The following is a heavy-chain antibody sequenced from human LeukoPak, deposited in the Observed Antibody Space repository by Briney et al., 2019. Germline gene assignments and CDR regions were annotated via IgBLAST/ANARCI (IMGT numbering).Heavy chain of an antibody. CDR1: GFTFSSYG. Sequence: GGSLRLSCAASGFTFSSYGMHWVRQAPGKGLEWVAVISYDGSNKYYADSVKGRFTISRDNSKNMVFVHMNSLRAEDTAVYYCAKGPVTGYRTSFLDYWGQGTLVTVSS. V-gene: IGHV3-30*18. CDR2: ISYDGSNK. J-gene: IGHJ4*02. CDR3: AKGPVTGYRTSFLDY. D-gene: IGHD3-3*02.